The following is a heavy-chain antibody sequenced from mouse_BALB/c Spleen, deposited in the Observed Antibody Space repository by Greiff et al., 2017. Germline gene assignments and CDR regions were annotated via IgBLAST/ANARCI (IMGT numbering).Heavy chain of an antibody. V-gene: IGHV5-17*02. Sequence: EVHLVESGGGLVQPGGSRKLSCAASGFTFSSFGMHWVRQAPEKGLEWVAYISSGSSTIYYADTVKGRFTISRDNPKNTLFLQMTSLRSEDTAMYYCAIYNYGSSYGFDYWGQGTTLTVSS. J-gene: IGHJ2*01. CDR2: ISSGSSTI. CDR1: GFTFSSFG. D-gene: IGHD1-1*01. CDR3: AIYNYGSSYGFDY.